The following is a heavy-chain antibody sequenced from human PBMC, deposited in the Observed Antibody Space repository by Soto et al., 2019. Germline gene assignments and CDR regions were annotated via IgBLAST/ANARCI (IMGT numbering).Heavy chain of an antibody. CDR1: GYTFTSYY. D-gene: IGHD2-15*01. V-gene: IGHV1-46*03. Sequence: QVQLVQSGAEVKKPGASVKVSCKASGYTFTSYYMHWVRQAPGQGLEWMGIINPSGGSTSYAQKFQGRVTMTRDTSTSTVYMELSSLRSEDTAVYYCARGTWLGYCSGGSCYLNLGGWFDPWGQGTLVTVSS. CDR2: INPSGGST. CDR3: ARGTWLGYCSGGSCYLNLGGWFDP. J-gene: IGHJ5*02.